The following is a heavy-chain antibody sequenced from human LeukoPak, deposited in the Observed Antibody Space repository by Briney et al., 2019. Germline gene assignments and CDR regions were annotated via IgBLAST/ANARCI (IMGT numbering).Heavy chain of an antibody. CDR2: IYNSGST. V-gene: IGHV4-4*02. J-gene: IGHJ5*02. CDR3: ARVTYDNWFDP. CDR1: GGSIRRSHW. Sequence: SETLSLTCAVSGGSIRRSHWWSWVRQPPGKGLEWLAEIYNSGSTNYNPSLKSRRTISEDKSKNQSSLKLSSVTAADTAVYYCARVTYDNWFDPWGQGTLVTVSS.